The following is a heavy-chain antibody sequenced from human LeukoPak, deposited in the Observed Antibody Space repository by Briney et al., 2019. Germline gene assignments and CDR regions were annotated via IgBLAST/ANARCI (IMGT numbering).Heavy chain of an antibody. CDR2: IDWAGDK. D-gene: IGHD6-25*01. Sequence: ESGPTLVKPTETLTLTCTFSGFSLSTNGMCVSWIRQPPGKALEWLARIDWAGDKYYRTSLKSGLTISKDTSKNQVVLTMPSLDPADTATYFCARISYSSCYDYWGQGILVTVSS. J-gene: IGHJ4*02. CDR3: ARISYSSCYDY. CDR1: GFSLSTNGMC. V-gene: IGHV2-70*11.